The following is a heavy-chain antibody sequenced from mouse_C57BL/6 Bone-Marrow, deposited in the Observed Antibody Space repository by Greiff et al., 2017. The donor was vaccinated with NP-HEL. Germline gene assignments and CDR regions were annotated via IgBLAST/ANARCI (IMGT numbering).Heavy chain of an antibody. D-gene: IGHD1-1*01. CDR3: TRAGITTVVPDY. CDR2: ISSGGDYI. J-gene: IGHJ2*01. CDR1: GFTFSSYA. Sequence: EVMLVESGEGLVKPGGSLKLSCAASGFTFSSYAMSWVRQTPEKRLEWVAYISSGGDYIYYADTVKGRFTISRDNARNTLYLQMSSLKSEDTAMYYCTRAGITTVVPDYWGQGTTLTVSS. V-gene: IGHV5-9-1*02.